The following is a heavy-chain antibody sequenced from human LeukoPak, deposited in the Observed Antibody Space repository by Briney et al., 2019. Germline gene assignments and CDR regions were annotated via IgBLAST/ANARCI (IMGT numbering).Heavy chain of an antibody. CDR3: ASSKLPYYYYGMGV. CDR2: INHSGST. CDR1: GGSFSGYY. Sequence: SETLSLTCAVYGGSFSGYYWSWIRQPPGKGLEWIGEINHSGSTNYNPSLKSRVTISVDTSKNQFSLKLSSVTAADTAVYYCASSKLPYYYYGMGVWGQGTTVTVSS. D-gene: IGHD2-15*01. V-gene: IGHV4-34*01. J-gene: IGHJ6*02.